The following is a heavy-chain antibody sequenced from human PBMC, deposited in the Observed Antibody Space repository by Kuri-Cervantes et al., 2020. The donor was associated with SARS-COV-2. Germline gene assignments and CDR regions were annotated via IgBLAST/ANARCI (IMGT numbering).Heavy chain of an antibody. CDR1: GFTFSSCA. J-gene: IGHJ5*01. V-gene: IGHV3-30*16. Sequence: GESLKISCAAPGFTFSSCAMHWVRLAPGKGLEWVAFISYDGSNEYYADSVRGRFTISRDNSNNTLYLQVNRLRAEDTDLYYCAKDRVGGLDSWGQGTQVTVSS. CDR2: ISYDGSNE. CDR3: AKDRVGGLDS. D-gene: IGHD2-21*01.